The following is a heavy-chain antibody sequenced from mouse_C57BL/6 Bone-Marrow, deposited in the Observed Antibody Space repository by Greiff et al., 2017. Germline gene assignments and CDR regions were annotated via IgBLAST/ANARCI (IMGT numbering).Heavy chain of an antibody. J-gene: IGHJ3*01. CDR3: ARGNSAWFAY. CDR1: GYSITSGYY. D-gene: IGHD2-1*01. Sequence: EVKLQESGPGLVKPSQSLSLTCSVTGYSITSGYYWNWIRQFPGNKLEWMGYISYDGSNNYNPSLKNRISITRDTSKNQFFLKLNSVTTEDTATYYCARGNSAWFAYWGQGTLVTVSA. CDR2: ISYDGSN. V-gene: IGHV3-6*01.